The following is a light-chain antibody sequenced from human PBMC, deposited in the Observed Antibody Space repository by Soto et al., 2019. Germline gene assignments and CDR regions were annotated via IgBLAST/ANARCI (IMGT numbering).Light chain of an antibody. CDR3: QQRSNWPLT. V-gene: IGKV3D-15*01. CDR2: GAS. J-gene: IGKJ4*01. Sequence: EIVMTQSPATLSVSPGERATLSCWASQSVNSNLAWYQQKPGQAPRLLIYGASSRATGIPDRFSGSGSGTDFTLTISSLEPEDFAVYYCQQRSNWPLTFGGGTKVDIK. CDR1: QSVNSN.